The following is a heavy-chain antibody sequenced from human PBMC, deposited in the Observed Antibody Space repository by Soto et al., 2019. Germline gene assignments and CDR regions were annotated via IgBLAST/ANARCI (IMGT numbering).Heavy chain of an antibody. J-gene: IGHJ4*02. CDR1: GFTFSSYG. Sequence: GGSLRLSCAASGFTFSSYGMHWVRQAPGKGLEWVAVISYDGSNKYYADTVKGRFTISRDNSKNTLYLQMNSLRVEDTAVYYCAKGYHNFDYWGLGTLVTVSS. CDR2: ISYDGSNK. D-gene: IGHD2-2*01. V-gene: IGHV3-30*18. CDR3: AKGYHNFDY.